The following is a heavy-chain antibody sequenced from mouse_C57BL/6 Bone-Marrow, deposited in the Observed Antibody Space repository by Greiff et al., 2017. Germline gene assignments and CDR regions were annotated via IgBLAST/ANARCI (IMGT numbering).Heavy chain of an antibody. CDR1: GFTFSDYG. J-gene: IGHJ2*01. Sequence: EVKLVESGGGLVKPGGSLKLSCAASGFTFSDYGMHWVRQAPEKGLEWVAYISSGSSTIYYAETVKGRFTISRDNAKNTLFLQMTSLRSEDTAMCYCASPPRAYWGQGTPLTVSA. V-gene: IGHV5-17*01. CDR3: ASPPRAY. CDR2: ISSGSSTI. D-gene: IGHD3-3*01.